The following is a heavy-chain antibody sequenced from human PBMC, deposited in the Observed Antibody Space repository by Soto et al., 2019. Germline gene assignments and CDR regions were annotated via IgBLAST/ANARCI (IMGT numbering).Heavy chain of an antibody. J-gene: IGHJ6*02. CDR3: ARADKKEVTTDENGMDV. V-gene: IGHV3-7*04. CDR1: GFTFSSYW. CDR2: IKQDGSEK. Sequence: EVQLVESGGGLVQPGGSLRLSCAASGFTFSSYWMSWVRQAPGKGLEWVANIKQDGSEKYYVDSVKGRFTISRDNAKNSLYLQMNSLRAEDTAVYYCARADKKEVTTDENGMDVWGQGTTVTVSS. D-gene: IGHD4-4*01.